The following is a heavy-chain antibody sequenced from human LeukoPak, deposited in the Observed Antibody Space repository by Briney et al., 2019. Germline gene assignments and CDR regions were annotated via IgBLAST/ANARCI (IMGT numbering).Heavy chain of an antibody. D-gene: IGHD3-10*01. J-gene: IGHJ5*02. V-gene: IGHV1-46*01. CDR3: ATSFRAVNWFDP. Sequence: ASVKVSCKASGYTFTRNYMNWGRQALGQGLEWRGIINPSGGSTNYAQKFQGRVTMTRDTSTSTIYMEVSSLRSEDTAVYYCATSFRAVNWFDPWGQGTLVTVSS. CDR1: GYTFTRNY. CDR2: INPSGGST.